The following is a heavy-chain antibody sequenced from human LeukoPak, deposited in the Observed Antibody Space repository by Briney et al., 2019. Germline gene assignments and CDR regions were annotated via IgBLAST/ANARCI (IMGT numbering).Heavy chain of an antibody. CDR1: GYTFIDYY. J-gene: IGHJ2*01. CDR3: AKNMGYGDYWYFDL. CDR2: INPNSGGT. V-gene: IGHV1-2*02. Sequence: VASVKVSCKASGYTFIDYYIHWVRQAPGEGLEWMGWINPNSGGTNYAQKFQGSVTVTRDTSISTAYMELTRLNSDDTAVYYCAKNMGYGDYWYFDLWGRGTLVTVSS. D-gene: IGHD4-17*01.